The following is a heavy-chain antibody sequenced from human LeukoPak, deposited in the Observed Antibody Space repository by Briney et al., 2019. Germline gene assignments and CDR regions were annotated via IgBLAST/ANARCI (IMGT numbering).Heavy chain of an antibody. CDR1: GFTFSSYA. CDR2: ISYDGSNK. Sequence: GGSLRLSCAASGFTFSSYAMHWVRQAPGKGLEWVAVISYDGSNKYYADSVKGRFTISRDNSKNTLYLQMNSLRAEDTAVYYCARVVMVAATGPCDYWGQGTLVTVSS. V-gene: IGHV3-30-3*01. CDR3: ARVVMVAATGPCDY. D-gene: IGHD2-15*01. J-gene: IGHJ4*02.